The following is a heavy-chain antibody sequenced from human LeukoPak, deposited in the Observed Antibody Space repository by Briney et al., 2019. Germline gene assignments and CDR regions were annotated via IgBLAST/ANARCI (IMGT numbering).Heavy chain of an antibody. CDR2: IKQDGSET. Sequence: PGGPLRLSCVVSGSTFNYWMDWVRQAPGKGLEWVAFIKQDGSETYYVDSVKGRFTISRDNAKNSLYLQMNSLRSEDTAVYYCASRGDLSWFGALRHWSQGTRVTVSS. D-gene: IGHD3-16*02. CDR3: ASRGDLSWFGALRH. J-gene: IGHJ4*02. V-gene: IGHV3-7*01. CDR1: GSTFNYW.